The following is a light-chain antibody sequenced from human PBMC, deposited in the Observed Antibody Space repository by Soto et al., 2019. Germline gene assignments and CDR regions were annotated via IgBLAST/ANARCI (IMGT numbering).Light chain of an antibody. CDR2: VAS. V-gene: IGKV1-6*01. Sequence: MPLTQSQSSVSASVGDSVALTGLASQDISSYLAWYQQKPGKAPKLLIYVASTLQSGVPSRFSGSGSGTDFTLTISSLQPEDFATYYCLQDYNYPRTFGQGTKVDIK. J-gene: IGKJ1*01. CDR1: QDISSY. CDR3: LQDYNYPRT.